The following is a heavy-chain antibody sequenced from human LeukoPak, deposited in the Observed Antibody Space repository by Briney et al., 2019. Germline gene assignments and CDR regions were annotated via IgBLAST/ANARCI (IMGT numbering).Heavy chain of an antibody. CDR3: VRGNFYS. CDR2: ISGDGGSK. V-gene: IGHV3-43*02. J-gene: IGHJ4*02. Sequence: GGSLRLSCAAPGFTFGDYGMNWVRQAPGKGLEWVSLISGDGGSKYYAESMKGRFTISRDNSKNSLYLQMDSLRIEDTALYYCVRGNFYSWGQGTLVTVSS. CDR1: GFTFGDYG. D-gene: IGHD3-3*01.